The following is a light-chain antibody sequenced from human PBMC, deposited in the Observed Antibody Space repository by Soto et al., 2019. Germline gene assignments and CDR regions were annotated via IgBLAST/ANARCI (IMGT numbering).Light chain of an antibody. Sequence: DIVMTQSPDSLAVSLGERATINCKSSQSVLYNSNNKNYLAWYQQKPGQPPKLLIYWASTRESGVPDRFSGSGSGKDCALIIRCLQAEDVAVYYWQQYYTPPLTFGGGTKVEIK. CDR2: WAS. CDR1: QSVLYNSNNKNY. J-gene: IGKJ4*01. CDR3: QQYYTPPLT. V-gene: IGKV4-1*01.